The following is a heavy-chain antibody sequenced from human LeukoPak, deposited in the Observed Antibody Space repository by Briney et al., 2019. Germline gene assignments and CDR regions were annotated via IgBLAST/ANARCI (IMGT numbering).Heavy chain of an antibody. CDR3: AKRGVVIRVILVGFQKEAYYFDS. J-gene: IGHJ4*02. D-gene: IGHD3-22*01. CDR1: GITLSNYG. Sequence: GGSLRLSCAVSGITLSNYGMSWVRQAPGKGLEWVAGISDRGSRTNYADSVKGRFTISTDHPKNTLYLQMNSLRPEDTAVYFCAKRGVVIRVILVGFQKEAYYFDSWGQGALVTVSS. CDR2: ISDRGSRT. V-gene: IGHV3-23*01.